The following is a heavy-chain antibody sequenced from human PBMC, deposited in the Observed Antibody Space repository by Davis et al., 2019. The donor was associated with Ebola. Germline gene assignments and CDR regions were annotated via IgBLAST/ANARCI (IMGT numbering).Heavy chain of an antibody. CDR2: INHSGST. CDR3: ARGPSIRGMDV. D-gene: IGHD3-16*01. V-gene: IGHV4-34*01. Sequence: LSCAVYGGSFSGYYWSWIRQPPGKGLEWIGEINHSGSTNYNPSLKSRVTISVDTSKNQFSLKLSSVTAADTAVYYCARGPSIRGMDVWGQGTTVTVSS. CDR1: GGSFSGYY. J-gene: IGHJ6*02.